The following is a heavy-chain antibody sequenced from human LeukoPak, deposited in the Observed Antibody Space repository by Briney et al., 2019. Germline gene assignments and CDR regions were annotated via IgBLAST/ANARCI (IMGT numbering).Heavy chain of an antibody. V-gene: IGHV3-53*01. Sequence: GGSLRLSCAASGFTVSSNYMSWVRQAPGKGLEWVSVIYSGGSTYYADSVKGRFTISRDNSKNTLYLQMNSLRAEDTAVYYCARAPGDYDSSGYYYSRYYYYGMDVWGQGITATVSS. CDR1: GFTVSSNY. J-gene: IGHJ6*02. CDR2: IYSGGST. D-gene: IGHD3-22*01. CDR3: ARAPGDYDSSGYYYSRYYYYGMDV.